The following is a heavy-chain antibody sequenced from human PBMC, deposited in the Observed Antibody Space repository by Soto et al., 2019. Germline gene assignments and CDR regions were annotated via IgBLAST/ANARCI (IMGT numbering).Heavy chain of an antibody. CDR2: IYYSGST. Sequence: QLQLQESGPGLVKPSETLSLTCTVSGGSISSSSYYWGWIRQPPGKGLEWIGSIYYSGSTYYNPSLKSRATTSVDTSKNQFSLKLSSVTAADTAVYYCAVSGDGYNSYYFDYWGQGTLVTVSS. CDR1: GGSISSSSYY. J-gene: IGHJ4*02. D-gene: IGHD5-12*01. CDR3: AVSGDGYNSYYFDY. V-gene: IGHV4-39*01.